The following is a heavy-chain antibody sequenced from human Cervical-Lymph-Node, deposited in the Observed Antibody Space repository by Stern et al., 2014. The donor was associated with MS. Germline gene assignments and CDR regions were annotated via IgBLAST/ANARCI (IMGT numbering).Heavy chain of an antibody. J-gene: IGHJ4*02. D-gene: IGHD1-1*01. CDR1: GYTFTSYG. Sequence: QVQLQESGNEVKKPGASVKVSCEASGYTFTSYGISWVRQAPGQGLEWMGWISAYNGNTNYEQKFQDRVTMTTDTSTSTVYMELRNLRSDDAALYYCARAAGILDFWGQGTLVTVSS. CDR2: ISAYNGNT. V-gene: IGHV1-18*01. CDR3: ARAAGILDF.